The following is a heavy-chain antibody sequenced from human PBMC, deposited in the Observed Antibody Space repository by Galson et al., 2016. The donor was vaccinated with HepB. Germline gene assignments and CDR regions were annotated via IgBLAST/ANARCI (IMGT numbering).Heavy chain of an antibody. CDR3: ARGYSSSWYLYYFVY. D-gene: IGHD6-13*01. V-gene: IGHV3-33*01. CDR2: IWYDGSNK. CDR1: GLTFSNYG. Sequence: SLRLSCAASGLTFSNYGMHWVRQAPGKGLEWVAVIWYDGSNKYYADSVKGRFTISRDNSKNTLYLQMNSLRAEDTAVYYCARGYSSSWYLYYFVYWGQGTLVTVSS. J-gene: IGHJ4*02.